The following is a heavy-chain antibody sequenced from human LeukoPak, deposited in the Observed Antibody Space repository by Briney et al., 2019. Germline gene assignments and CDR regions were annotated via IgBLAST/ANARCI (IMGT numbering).Heavy chain of an antibody. CDR1: GGSFSGYY. J-gene: IGHJ4*02. CDR3: ARDRGKWELHY. D-gene: IGHD1-26*01. CDR2: INHSGST. V-gene: IGHV4-34*01. Sequence: SETLSLTCAVYGGSFSGYYWSWIRQPPGKGLDWIGEINHSGSTNYNPSLKSRVTISVDTSKNQFSLKLSSVTAADTAVYYCARDRGKWELHYWGQGTLVTVSS.